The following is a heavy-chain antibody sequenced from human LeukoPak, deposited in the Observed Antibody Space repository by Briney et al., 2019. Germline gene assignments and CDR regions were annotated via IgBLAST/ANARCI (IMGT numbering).Heavy chain of an antibody. D-gene: IGHD2-2*01. CDR3: ARQGGYCSSTSCSAFDL. Sequence: GESLKISCKGSGYSFTSYWIGWVRQMPGKGLELMGIIYPGDSDTRYSPSFQGQVTISADKSISTAYLQWSSLKASDTAMYYCARQGGYCSSTSCSAFDLWGQGTMVTVSS. J-gene: IGHJ3*01. CDR2: IYPGDSDT. V-gene: IGHV5-51*01. CDR1: GYSFTSYW.